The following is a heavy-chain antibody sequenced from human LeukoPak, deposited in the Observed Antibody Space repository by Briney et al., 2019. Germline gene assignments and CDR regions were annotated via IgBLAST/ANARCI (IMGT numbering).Heavy chain of an antibody. CDR1: GFVFSDFY. CDR3: ARVDYGDYGFDC. D-gene: IGHD4-17*01. J-gene: IGHJ4*02. V-gene: IGHV3-11*06. CDR2: ISPDGSYT. Sequence: GGSLRLSCAGSGFVFSDFYINWIRHSPGKGLEWLAYISPDGSYTTYGDSVKGRFVISRDNAKNSVSLQMNSLRAEDTAVYYCARVDYGDYGFDCWGQGTLVTVSS.